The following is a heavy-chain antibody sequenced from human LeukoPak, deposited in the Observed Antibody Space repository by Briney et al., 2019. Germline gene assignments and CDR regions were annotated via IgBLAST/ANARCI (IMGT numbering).Heavy chain of an antibody. D-gene: IGHD6-13*01. Sequence: PGGSLRLSCAASGFTFSSYSMNWVRQAPGKGLEWVSSISSSSSYIHNADSVKGRFTISRDNAENSLYLQMSSLRAEDTAVYYCARAAIAAARIYYYMDVWGKGTTVTVSS. CDR2: ISSSSSYI. CDR1: GFTFSSYS. CDR3: ARAAIAAARIYYYMDV. J-gene: IGHJ6*03. V-gene: IGHV3-21*01.